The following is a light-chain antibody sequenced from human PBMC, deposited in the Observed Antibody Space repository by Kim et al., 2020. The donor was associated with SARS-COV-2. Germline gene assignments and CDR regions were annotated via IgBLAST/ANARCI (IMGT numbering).Light chain of an antibody. Sequence: DIQMTQSPSSLSASVGDRVTITCRASQDIRNYLGWYQQNPGRAPKRLIYGASSLQSGVPSRFSGSGSGTEFTLTISSLQPEDFATYFCLQENTFPITFGQGTRLEIK. CDR3: LQENTFPIT. CDR1: QDIRNY. J-gene: IGKJ5*01. V-gene: IGKV1-17*01. CDR2: GAS.